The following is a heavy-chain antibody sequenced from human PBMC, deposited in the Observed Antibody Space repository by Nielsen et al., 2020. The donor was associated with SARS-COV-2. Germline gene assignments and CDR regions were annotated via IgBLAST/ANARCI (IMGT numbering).Heavy chain of an antibody. D-gene: IGHD6-19*01. CDR1: GFTVSSNY. Sequence: LKISCAASGFTVSSNYMSWVRQAPGKGLEWVSVIYSGGSTYYADSVKGRFTISRDNSKNTLYLQMNSLRAEDTAVYYCARGTVYSSGLDYWGQGTLVTVSS. CDR2: IYSGGST. V-gene: IGHV3-66*01. J-gene: IGHJ4*02. CDR3: ARGTVYSSGLDY.